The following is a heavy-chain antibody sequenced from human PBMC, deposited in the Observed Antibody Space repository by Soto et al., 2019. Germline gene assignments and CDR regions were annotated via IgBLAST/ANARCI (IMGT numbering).Heavy chain of an antibody. Sequence: GGSLRLSCAASGFTFSSCAMNWVRQAPEKGLEWVSTISGSGGSAYYADSVKGRFTISRDNSKNTLYLQMNSLRAEDTAVYYCAKEKGAYYDSSGYYPFDYWGQGTLVTVSS. V-gene: IGHV3-23*01. D-gene: IGHD3-22*01. J-gene: IGHJ4*02. CDR2: ISGSGGSA. CDR1: GFTFSSCA. CDR3: AKEKGAYYDSSGYYPFDY.